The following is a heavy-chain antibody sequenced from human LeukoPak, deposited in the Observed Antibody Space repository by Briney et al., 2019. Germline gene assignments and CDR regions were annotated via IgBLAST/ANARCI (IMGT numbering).Heavy chain of an antibody. J-gene: IGHJ4*02. CDR3: ARVSGYSYGFDY. D-gene: IGHD5-18*01. CDR1: GYTFTSHD. CDR2: MDPNSANT. V-gene: IGHV1-8*02. Sequence: ASVKVSCKASGYTFTSHDINWVRQATGQGLEWMGWMDPNSANTGYAQKFQGRVTMTRNTSISTAYMELSSLRSEDTAVYYCARVSGYSYGFDYWGQGTLVTVSS.